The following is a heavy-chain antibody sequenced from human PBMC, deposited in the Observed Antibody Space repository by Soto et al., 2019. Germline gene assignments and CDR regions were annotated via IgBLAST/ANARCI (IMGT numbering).Heavy chain of an antibody. D-gene: IGHD6-6*01. V-gene: IGHV1-69*01. CDR3: ARENSSPNYYYYGMDV. J-gene: IGHJ6*02. CDR2: SLTLLNTP. Sequence: QVELVQSGGEVKKPVSSVKFSCRASGGTFSSYAVSWVRQAPGQGLEWMGVSLTLLNTPKYAPKFQDRITITADACATVAYMELTSLRTEDTAVYYCARENSSPNYYYYGMDVWGQGNTVNASS. CDR1: GGTFSSYA.